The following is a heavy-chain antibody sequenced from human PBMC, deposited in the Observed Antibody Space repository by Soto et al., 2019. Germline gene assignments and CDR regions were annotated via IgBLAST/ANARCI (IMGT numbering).Heavy chain of an antibody. CDR1: GFTFCSYG. CDR2: ISYDGSNK. CDR3: AKLQSLGELPSPPDY. D-gene: IGHD3-16*02. V-gene: IGHV3-30*18. J-gene: IGHJ4*02. Sequence: QVQLVESGGGVVQPGRSLRLSCAASGFTFCSYGMHWVRQAPGKGLEWVAVISYDGSNKYYADSVKGRFTISRDNSKNTLYLQMNSLRAEDTAVYYCAKLQSLGELPSPPDYWGQGTLVTVSS.